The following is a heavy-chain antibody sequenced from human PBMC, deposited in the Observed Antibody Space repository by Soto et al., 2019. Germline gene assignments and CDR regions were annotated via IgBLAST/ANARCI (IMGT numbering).Heavy chain of an antibody. CDR2: ISGSGGSI. V-gene: IGHV3-23*01. J-gene: IGHJ6*02. Sequence: PGGSLRLSCAASGFTFSNAWMSWVRQAPGKGLEWVSGISGSGGSIYYADSVKGRFTISRDNSKNTMFLQMHSLRAEDTAVYFCVKAAYDFWSGPALGMDVWGQGTTVTVSS. CDR3: VKAAYDFWSGPALGMDV. CDR1: GFTFSNAW. D-gene: IGHD3-3*01.